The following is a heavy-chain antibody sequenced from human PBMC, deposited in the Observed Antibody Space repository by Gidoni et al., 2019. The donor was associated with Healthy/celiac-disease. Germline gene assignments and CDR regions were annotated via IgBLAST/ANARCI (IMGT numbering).Heavy chain of an antibody. Sequence: EVQLVESGGGLVQPGGSLRLSCAASGFTFSSYWMHWVRQAPGKGLVWVSRINSAGSSTSYADSVKGRFTISRDNAKNTLYLQMNSLRAEDTAVYYCARGGSRITPKCFDYWGQGTLVTVSS. CDR2: INSAGSST. CDR1: GFTFSSYW. CDR3: ARGGSRITPKCFDY. D-gene: IGHD3-10*01. V-gene: IGHV3-74*01. J-gene: IGHJ4*02.